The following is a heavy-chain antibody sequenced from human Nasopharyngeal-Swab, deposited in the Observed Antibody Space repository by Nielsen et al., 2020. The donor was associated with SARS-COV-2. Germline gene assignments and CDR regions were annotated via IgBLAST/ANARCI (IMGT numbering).Heavy chain of an antibody. J-gene: IGHJ4*02. CDR1: GFTFSSYE. CDR3: AREASSWLPFDY. V-gene: IGHV3-48*03. Sequence: GGSLRLSCAASGFTFSSYEINWVRQAPGNGLEWVSYISSSGSTIYSADSVKGRFTISRDNAKNSLYLQMNSLRAEDTAVYYCAREASSWLPFDYWGQGTLVTVSS. CDR2: ISSSGSTI. D-gene: IGHD6-13*01.